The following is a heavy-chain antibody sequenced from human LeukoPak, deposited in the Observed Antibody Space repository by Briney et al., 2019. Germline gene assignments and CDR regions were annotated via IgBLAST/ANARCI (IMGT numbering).Heavy chain of an antibody. CDR1: GGSISSYY. CDR2: IYYSGST. D-gene: IGHD2/OR15-2a*01. Sequence: SETLSLTCTVSGGSISSYYWSWIRQPPGKGLEWIGYIYYSGSTNYNPSLKSRVTISVDTSKNQLSLKLSSVTAADTAVYYCARLALEYDAFDIWGQGTMVTVSS. CDR3: ARLALEYDAFDI. V-gene: IGHV4-59*01. J-gene: IGHJ3*02.